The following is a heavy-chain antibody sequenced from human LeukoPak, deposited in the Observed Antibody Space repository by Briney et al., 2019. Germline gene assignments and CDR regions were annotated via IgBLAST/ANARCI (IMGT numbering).Heavy chain of an antibody. Sequence: PSETLSLTCTVSGDSINNYYWSWIRQYPGKGLEWIGYVYYNGSAKYNPSLKSRVTISVDMSKNQFSLKVSSVTAADTAVYYCARKGGHFDYWGQGTLVTVSS. CDR2: VYYNGSA. J-gene: IGHJ4*02. V-gene: IGHV4-59*01. CDR3: ARKGGHFDY. D-gene: IGHD2-15*01. CDR1: GDSINNYY.